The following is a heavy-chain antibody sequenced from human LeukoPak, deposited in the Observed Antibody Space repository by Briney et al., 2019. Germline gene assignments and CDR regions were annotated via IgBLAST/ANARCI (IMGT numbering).Heavy chain of an antibody. CDR1: GFIFSDFG. CDR2: ISSRGTST. D-gene: IGHD2-2*01. Sequence: GGSLRLSCVASGFIFSDFGMNWVRQVPGKGLEWVAFISSRGTSTFYAESVKGRFTISRDTGKKSLDLQMTSLRVDDTAAYYCVRGTDCSATTCYPLSAFDYWGQGTLVTVSS. J-gene: IGHJ4*02. CDR3: VRGTDCSATTCYPLSAFDY. V-gene: IGHV3-21*04.